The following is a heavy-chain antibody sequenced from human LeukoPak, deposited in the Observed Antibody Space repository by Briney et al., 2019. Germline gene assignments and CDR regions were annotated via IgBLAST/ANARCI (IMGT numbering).Heavy chain of an antibody. V-gene: IGHV4-61*09. CDR2: IYTNGST. CDR3: ATTTVTTSAGFDY. J-gene: IGHJ4*02. CDR1: GGSISSGNNH. D-gene: IGHD4-17*01. Sequence: SKTLSLTCTVSGGSISSGNNHWSWIRQPAGKGLEWIGHIYTNGSTNYNPSLKSRVTISVDTSKNQFSLKLSSVTAADTAVYYCATTTVTTSAGFDYWGQGTLVTVSS.